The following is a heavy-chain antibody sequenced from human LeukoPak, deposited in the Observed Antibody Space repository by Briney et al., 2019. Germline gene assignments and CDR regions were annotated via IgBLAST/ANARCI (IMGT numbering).Heavy chain of an antibody. D-gene: IGHD5-24*01. CDR2: IIPSGGST. Sequence: APVTVSCKASGYTFTSYYIHWVRQPPGQGLEWMGIIIPSGGSTNYPTKFQGRITVTRDTSTSIVYMELSRLRSEDTAMYYCVREFRGGTFDFWGQGTLVTVSS. CDR1: GYTFTSYY. CDR3: VREFRGGTFDF. J-gene: IGHJ4*02. V-gene: IGHV1-46*01.